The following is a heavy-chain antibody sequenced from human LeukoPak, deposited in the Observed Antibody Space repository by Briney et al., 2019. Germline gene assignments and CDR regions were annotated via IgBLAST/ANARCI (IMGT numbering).Heavy chain of an antibody. CDR2: INPSGGST. CDR3: ARGRQLAIYYYYGMDV. V-gene: IGHV1-46*01. J-gene: IGHJ6*02. CDR1: GYTFTSYY. D-gene: IGHD6-13*01. Sequence: ASVKVSCKASGYTFTSYYMHWVRQAPGQGLEWMGIINPSGGSTSYAQKFQGRVTMTRDTSTSTVYMELSSLRSEDTAVYYCARGRQLAIYYYYGMDVWVQGTTVTVSS.